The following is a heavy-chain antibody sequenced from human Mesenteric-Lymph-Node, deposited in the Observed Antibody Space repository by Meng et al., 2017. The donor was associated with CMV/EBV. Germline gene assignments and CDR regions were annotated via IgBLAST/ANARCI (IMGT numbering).Heavy chain of an antibody. J-gene: IGHJ4*02. Sequence: GGSLRLSCAASGFTFSSYSMNWVRQAPGKGLEWVSGISWNSGSIGYADSVKGRFTISRDNAKNSLYLQMNSLRPEDMALYYCAKGPFGYYDSSASLYFDSWGQGTLVTVSS. V-gene: IGHV3-9*03. CDR1: GFTFSSYS. D-gene: IGHD3-22*01. CDR3: AKGPFGYYDSSASLYFDS. CDR2: ISWNSGSI.